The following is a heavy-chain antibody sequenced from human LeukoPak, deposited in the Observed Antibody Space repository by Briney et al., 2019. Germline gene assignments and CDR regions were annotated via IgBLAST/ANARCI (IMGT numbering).Heavy chain of an antibody. V-gene: IGHV4-38-2*02. Sequence: SETLSLTCTVSGYSISSGYYWGWIRQPPGKGLEWIGSIYHSGSTYYNPSLKSRVTISVDTSKNQFSLKLSSVTAADTAVYYCARGIGSSAYFGYYYMDVWGKGTTVTISS. CDR2: IYHSGST. J-gene: IGHJ6*03. D-gene: IGHD3-22*01. CDR3: ARGIGSSAYFGYYYMDV. CDR1: GYSISSGYY.